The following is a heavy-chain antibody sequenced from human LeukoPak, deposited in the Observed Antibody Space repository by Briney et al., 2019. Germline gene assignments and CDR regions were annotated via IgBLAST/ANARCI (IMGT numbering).Heavy chain of an antibody. CDR3: ARGGHYYDSSGRGFDY. CDR2: IYYSGST. Sequence: SETLSLTCTVSGGSISSYYWSWIRQPPGKGLEWIGYIYYSGSTNYNPSLKSRVTISVDTSKNQFSLKLNSVTAADTAVYYCARGGHYYDSSGRGFDYWGQGTLVTVSS. V-gene: IGHV4-59*08. J-gene: IGHJ4*02. D-gene: IGHD3-22*01. CDR1: GGSISSYY.